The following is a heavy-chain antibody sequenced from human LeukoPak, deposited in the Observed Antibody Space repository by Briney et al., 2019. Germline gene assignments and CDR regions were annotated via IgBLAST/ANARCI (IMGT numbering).Heavy chain of an antibody. D-gene: IGHD3-22*01. CDR3: ARWGEYYYDSSGYYNEGNLFDY. J-gene: IGHJ4*02. V-gene: IGHV4-34*01. CDR2: INHSGST. CDR1: GGSFSGYY. Sequence: SETLSLTCAVYGGSFSGYYWSWIRQPPGKGLEWIGEINHSGSTNYNPSLKSRVTISVDTSKNQFSLKLSSVTAADTAVYYCARWGEYYYDSSGYYNEGNLFDYWGQGTLVAVSS.